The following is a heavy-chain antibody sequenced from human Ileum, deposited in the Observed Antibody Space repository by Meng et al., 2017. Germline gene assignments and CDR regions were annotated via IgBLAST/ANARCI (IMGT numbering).Heavy chain of an antibody. D-gene: IGHD3-10*01. CDR1: GFSLTTSGVG. Sequence: QITLKESGPTLVKPTQTLTLTCTFSGFSLTTSGVGVGWIRQPPGKALEWLALIYWDDDERYSPSLKSRLTITKDTSKNQVVLTMTNMDPVDTATYYCAHRIYHGSGTVEYFQHWGQGTLVTVSS. CDR3: AHRIYHGSGTVEYFQH. V-gene: IGHV2-5*02. CDR2: IYWDDDE. J-gene: IGHJ1*01.